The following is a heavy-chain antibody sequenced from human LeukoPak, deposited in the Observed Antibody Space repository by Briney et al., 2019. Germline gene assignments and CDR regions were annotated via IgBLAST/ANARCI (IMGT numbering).Heavy chain of an antibody. J-gene: IGHJ5*02. D-gene: IGHD2-2*01. CDR2: IYYSGST. CDR1: GGSISSYY. CDR3: ARHQSSTSGNWFDP. V-gene: IGHV4-59*01. Sequence: SETLSLTCTVSGGSISSYYWSWNRQLPGKGLEWIGYIYYSGSTNYNPSLKSRVTISVDTSKNQFSLKLSSVTAADTAVYYCARHQSSTSGNWFDPWGQGTLVTVSS.